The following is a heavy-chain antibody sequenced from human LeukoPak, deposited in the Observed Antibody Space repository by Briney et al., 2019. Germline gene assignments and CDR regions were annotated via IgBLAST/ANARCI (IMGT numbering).Heavy chain of an antibody. J-gene: IGHJ4*02. CDR3: ARGWERYSYGYPDY. CDR1: GYTXTGYY. CDR2: INPNSGGT. Sequence: GASVKVSCKASGYTXTGYYMHWVRQAPGQGLEWMGWINPNSGGTNYAQKFQGRVTMTRDTSISTAYMELSRLRSDDTAVYYCARGWERYSYGYPDYWGQGTLVTVSS. V-gene: IGHV1-2*02. D-gene: IGHD5-18*01.